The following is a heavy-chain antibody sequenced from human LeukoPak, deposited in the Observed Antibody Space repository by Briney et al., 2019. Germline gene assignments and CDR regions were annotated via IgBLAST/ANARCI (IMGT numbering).Heavy chain of an antibody. Sequence: GRSLRLSCAASGFTFSSYSLHWVRQAPGKGLEWVAVIWNDGSNQYYADSVKGRFTISRDNSKNTLYLQMNSLRAEDTAVYYCASLKYCSSNSCYEGYWGQGTLVTVSS. CDR1: GFTFSSYS. J-gene: IGHJ4*02. CDR2: IWNDGSNQ. D-gene: IGHD2-2*01. V-gene: IGHV3-33*01. CDR3: ASLKYCSSNSCYEGY.